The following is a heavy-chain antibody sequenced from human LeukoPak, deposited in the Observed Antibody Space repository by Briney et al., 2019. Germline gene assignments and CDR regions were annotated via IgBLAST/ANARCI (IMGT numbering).Heavy chain of an antibody. CDR1: GGSISSGSYY. D-gene: IGHD6-19*01. Sequence: SQTLSLTCTVSGGSISSGSYYWSWIRQPAGKGLEWIGRIYTSGSTNYNPSLKSRVTTSVDTSQNQFSLKLSSVTAADTAVYYCARETGYSSGWYVVFDYWGQGTLVTVSS. CDR2: IYTSGST. CDR3: ARETGYSSGWYVVFDY. J-gene: IGHJ4*02. V-gene: IGHV4-61*02.